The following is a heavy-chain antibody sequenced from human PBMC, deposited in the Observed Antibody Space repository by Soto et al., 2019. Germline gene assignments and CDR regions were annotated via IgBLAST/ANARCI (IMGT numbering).Heavy chain of an antibody. CDR1: GGSISSYY. CDR3: AREIVGATHFDY. D-gene: IGHD1-26*01. V-gene: IGHV4-59*01. J-gene: IGHJ4*02. CDR2: IYYSGST. Sequence: LTCTVSGGSISSYYWSWIRQPPGKGLEWIGYIYYSGSTNYNPSLKSRVTISVDTSKNQFSLKLSSVTAADTAVYYCAREIVGATHFDYWGQGTLVTVYS.